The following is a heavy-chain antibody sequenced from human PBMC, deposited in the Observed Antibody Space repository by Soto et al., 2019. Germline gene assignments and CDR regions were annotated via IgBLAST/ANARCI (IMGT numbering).Heavy chain of an antibody. CDR1: GDSVSSNSAA. D-gene: IGHD5-12*01. Sequence: SQTLSLTCAISGDSVSSNSAAWNWIRQSPSRGLQWLGRTYYRSQWYNDYALSVKSRMTINPDTSKNQFSLQLNSVTPEDTAVYYCAREGVATIRVGHFDFWGQGTLVTVSS. V-gene: IGHV6-1*01. CDR2: TYYRSQWYN. J-gene: IGHJ4*02. CDR3: AREGVATIRVGHFDF.